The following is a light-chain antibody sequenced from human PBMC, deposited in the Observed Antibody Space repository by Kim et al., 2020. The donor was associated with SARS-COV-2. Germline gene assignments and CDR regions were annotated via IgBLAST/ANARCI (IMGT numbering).Light chain of an antibody. CDR2: GKN. CDR3: NSRESSANHWM. J-gene: IGLJ3*02. V-gene: IGLV3-19*01. CDR1: SLRSYY. Sequence: SSELTQDPAVSVALGQTVRITCQGDSLRSYYASWYQQKPGQAPVLVFYGKNNRPSGIPHRFSGSYSGNTASLTITAAQAEDEADYYCNSRESSANHWMFGGGTQLTV.